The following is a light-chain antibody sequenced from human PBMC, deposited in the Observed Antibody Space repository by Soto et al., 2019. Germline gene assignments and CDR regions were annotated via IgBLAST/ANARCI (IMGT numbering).Light chain of an antibody. J-gene: IGKJ1*01. CDR1: QSISSW. V-gene: IGKV1-5*01. CDR2: DAS. CDR3: QLEWT. Sequence: DIQMTQSPSNLSASVGDRVTITCRASQSISSWLAWYQQKPGKAPKLLIYDASSLESGVPSRFSGSGSGTEFTLTISSLQPDDFATYYCQLEWTVGQGTKVEIK.